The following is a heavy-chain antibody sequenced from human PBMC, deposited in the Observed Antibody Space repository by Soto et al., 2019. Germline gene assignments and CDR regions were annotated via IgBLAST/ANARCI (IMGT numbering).Heavy chain of an antibody. CDR3: ARFKDYGDFFF. CDR2: INSDGSST. J-gene: IGHJ4*02. Sequence: PGGSLRLSCAASGFTFSSYWMHWVRQAPGKGLVWVSRINSDGSSTSYADSVKGRFTISRDNAKNTLYLQMNSLRAEDTAVYYCARFKDYGDFFFWGQGTLVTVSS. CDR1: GFTFSSYW. D-gene: IGHD4-17*01. V-gene: IGHV3-74*01.